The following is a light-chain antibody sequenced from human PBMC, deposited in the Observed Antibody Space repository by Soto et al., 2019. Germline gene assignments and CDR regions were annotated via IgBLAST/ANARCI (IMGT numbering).Light chain of an antibody. CDR2: GAS. CDR1: QSFSSSY. Sequence: EIELTQSPGTLSWSPGERATLSCRAIQSFSSSYLAWYQQKPGQAPRLLIYGASSRATGIPNRFSGSGSGTDFTLTISRLEPEAFAVYYCQQYGSSSFTFGPGTKVDIK. V-gene: IGKV3-20*01. CDR3: QQYGSSSFT. J-gene: IGKJ3*01.